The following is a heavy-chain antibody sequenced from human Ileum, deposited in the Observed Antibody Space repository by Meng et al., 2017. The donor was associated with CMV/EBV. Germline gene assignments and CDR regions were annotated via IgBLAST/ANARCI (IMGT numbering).Heavy chain of an antibody. CDR3: TWEHNGIYY. J-gene: IGHJ4*02. Sequence: RLSCGGNGFLFTKAYFSWVRQAPGKGLEWVGRIKTNADGGTRDYAAPVTGRFSISRDDSKNTVYLEMNSLGTDDTAVYYCTWEHNGIYYWGRGALVTVSS. CDR2: IKTNADGGTR. D-gene: IGHD1/OR15-1a*01. V-gene: IGHV3-15*01. CDR1: GFLFTKAY.